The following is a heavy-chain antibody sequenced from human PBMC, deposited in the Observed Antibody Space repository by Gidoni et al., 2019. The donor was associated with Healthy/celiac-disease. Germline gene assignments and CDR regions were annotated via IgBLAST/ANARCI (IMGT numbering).Heavy chain of an antibody. Sequence: QVQLVESGGGVVQPGRSLRLTCAASGFTFSSYGMHWVRQAPGKGLEWVAVIWYDGSNKYYADAVKGRFTISRDNSKNTLYLQMNSLRAEDTAVYYCARGGRGTMIVVVMDYWGQGTLVTVSS. V-gene: IGHV3-33*01. CDR1: GFTFSSYG. D-gene: IGHD3-22*01. J-gene: IGHJ4*02. CDR3: ARGGRGTMIVVVMDY. CDR2: IWYDGSNK.